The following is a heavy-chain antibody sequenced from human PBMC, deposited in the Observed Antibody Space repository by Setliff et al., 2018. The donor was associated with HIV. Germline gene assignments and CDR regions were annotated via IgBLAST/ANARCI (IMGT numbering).Heavy chain of an antibody. CDR1: GFRFRSYW. D-gene: IGHD1-26*01. CDR3: ARWGSGSYERVFDY. CDR2: VKQDGTET. J-gene: IGHJ4*02. Sequence: QPGGSLRLSCAASGFRFRSYWMSWVRQAPGKGLESVANVKQDGTETLYVDSVKGRFTISRDNADNLVYLQMNSLRVEDTAVYFCARWGSGSYERVFDYWGRGMLVTVSS. V-gene: IGHV3-7*01.